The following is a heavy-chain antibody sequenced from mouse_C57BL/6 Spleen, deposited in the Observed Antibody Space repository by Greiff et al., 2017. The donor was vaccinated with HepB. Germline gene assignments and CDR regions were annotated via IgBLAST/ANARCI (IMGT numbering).Heavy chain of an antibody. CDR3: AKGGYSWYFDV. D-gene: IGHD2-3*01. CDR2: ISSGSSTI. Sequence: EVQVVESGGGLVKPGGSLKLSCAASGFTFSDYGMHWVRQAPEKGLERVAYISSGSSTIYYADTVKGRFTISRDNAKNTLFLQMTSLRSEDTAMYYCAKGGYSWYFDVWGTGTTVTVSS. J-gene: IGHJ1*03. CDR1: GFTFSDYG. V-gene: IGHV5-17*01.